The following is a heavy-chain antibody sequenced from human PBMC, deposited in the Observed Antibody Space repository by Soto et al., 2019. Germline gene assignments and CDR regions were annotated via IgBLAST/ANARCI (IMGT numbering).Heavy chain of an antibody. J-gene: IGHJ5*02. Sequence: QVQLVQSGAEVKKPGSSVKVSCTASGGTFSSYAISWVRQAPGQGLEWMGGIIPIFGTANYAQKFQGRVTITADESTSTAYMELSSLRSEDTAVYYCASPPPNCSGGSCYPSDWFDPWGQGTLVTVSS. D-gene: IGHD2-15*01. CDR2: IIPIFGTA. CDR3: ASPPPNCSGGSCYPSDWFDP. CDR1: GGTFSSYA. V-gene: IGHV1-69*01.